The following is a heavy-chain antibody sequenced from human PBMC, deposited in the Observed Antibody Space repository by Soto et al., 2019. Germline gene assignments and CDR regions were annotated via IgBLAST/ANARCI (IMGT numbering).Heavy chain of an antibody. CDR3: ARGAGGSSSSKVVAFDI. J-gene: IGHJ3*02. D-gene: IGHD6-6*01. Sequence: QVQLQESGPGLVKPSETLSLTCTVSGGSIRSYYWSWIRQPAGKGLEWIGRIYTSGSTNYNPSLKSRVTMSVDTSKNQFSLKLSSVTAADTAVYYCARGAGGSSSSKVVAFDIWGQGTMVTVSS. CDR2: IYTSGST. CDR1: GGSIRSYY. V-gene: IGHV4-4*07.